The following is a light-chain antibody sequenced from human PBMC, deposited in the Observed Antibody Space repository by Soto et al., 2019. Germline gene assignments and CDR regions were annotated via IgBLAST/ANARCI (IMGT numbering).Light chain of an antibody. V-gene: IGKV3-20*01. CDR2: ATS. Sequence: EVVLTQSPGTLSLSPGERVTLSCRASQSISGIYLAWYQQKPGQAPRLLIYATSSRATGIPDRFSGSGSGTDLTLTIGRLEPEDFAVYYCQQYGDGNSPRYSFGQGTRLDIK. CDR1: QSISGIY. CDR3: QQYGDGNSPRYS. J-gene: IGKJ2*03.